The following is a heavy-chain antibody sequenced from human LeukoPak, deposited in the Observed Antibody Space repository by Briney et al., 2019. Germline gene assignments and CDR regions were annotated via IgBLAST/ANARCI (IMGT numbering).Heavy chain of an antibody. CDR2: INHSGST. CDR1: GGSFSGYY. D-gene: IGHD6-13*01. J-gene: IGHJ5*01. V-gene: IGHV4-34*01. Sequence: SETLSLTCAVYGGSFSGYYWSWIRQPPGKGLEWIGEINHSGSTNYNPSLKSQVTISVDTSKNQFSLKLSSVTAADTAVYYCARGSKEFDSWGQGTLVTVSS. CDR3: ARGSKEFDS.